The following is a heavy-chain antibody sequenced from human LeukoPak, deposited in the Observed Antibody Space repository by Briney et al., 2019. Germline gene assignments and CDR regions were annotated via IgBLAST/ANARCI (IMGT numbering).Heavy chain of an antibody. Sequence: SETLSLTCTVSGGSISSGDYYWSWIRQPPGKGLEWIGYIYYSGSTYYNPSLKSRVTISVDTSKNQFSLKLSSVTAADTAEYYCARVRYYDSSGYPWGQGTLVTVSS. CDR1: GGSISSGDYY. CDR2: IYYSGST. D-gene: IGHD3-22*01. J-gene: IGHJ5*02. CDR3: ARVRYYDSSGYP. V-gene: IGHV4-30-4*08.